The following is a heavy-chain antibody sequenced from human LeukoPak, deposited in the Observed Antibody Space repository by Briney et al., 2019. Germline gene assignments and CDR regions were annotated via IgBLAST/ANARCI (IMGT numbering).Heavy chain of an antibody. CDR3: ARSSPDYDILTGYLLIGCFDP. CDR1: GGSISSNNYF. Sequence: PSETLSLTCTVSGGSISSNNYFWGWICQPPGKGLEWIGAISDSGSTYYNPSLKSRVTISVDTSKNQVSLKLSSVTAADTAVYYCARSSPDYDILTGYLLIGCFDPWGQGTLVTVSS. V-gene: IGHV4-39*01. D-gene: IGHD3-9*01. CDR2: ISDSGST. J-gene: IGHJ5*02.